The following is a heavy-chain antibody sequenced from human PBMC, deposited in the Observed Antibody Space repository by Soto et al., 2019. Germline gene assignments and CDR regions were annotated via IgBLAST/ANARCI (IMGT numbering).Heavy chain of an antibody. CDR1: GGTFSSYA. Sequence: QVQLVQSGAEVKKPGSSVKVSCKASGGTFSSYAISWVRQAPGQGLEWMGGIIPIFGTANYAQKFQGRVTITEDECTCTAYMELSSLRSEYTAVYYCARDWAGDSSSRRGAFDIWGQGTMVTVSS. J-gene: IGHJ3*02. CDR3: ARDWAGDSSSRRGAFDI. CDR2: IIPIFGTA. D-gene: IGHD6-6*01. V-gene: IGHV1-69*01.